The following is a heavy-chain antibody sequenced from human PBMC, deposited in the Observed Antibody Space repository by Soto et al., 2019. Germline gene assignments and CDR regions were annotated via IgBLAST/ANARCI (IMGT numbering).Heavy chain of an antibody. CDR2: ISYDGSNK. Sequence: GGSLRLSCAASGFTFSSYAMHWVRQAPGKGLEWVAVISYDGSNKYYADSVKGRFTISRDNSKNTLYLQMNSLRAEDTAVYYCARGGGGSDRRPADYWGQGTLVTVSS. V-gene: IGHV3-30-3*01. J-gene: IGHJ4*02. D-gene: IGHD6-25*01. CDR3: ARGGGGSDRRPADY. CDR1: GFTFSSYA.